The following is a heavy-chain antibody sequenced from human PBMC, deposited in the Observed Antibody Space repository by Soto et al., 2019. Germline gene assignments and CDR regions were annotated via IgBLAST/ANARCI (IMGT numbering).Heavy chain of an antibody. CDR2: ISYDGSNK. V-gene: IGHV3-30*18. J-gene: IGHJ6*02. D-gene: IGHD3-10*01. CDR3: VKDRGSGSYAANYYYYGMDV. Sequence: GGSLRLSCSASGFTFSSYGVHWVRQAPGKGLKWVAVISYDGSNKHYADSVKGRFTTSRGNSKNTLDLQMNSLRAEDTAVYYCVKDRGSGSYAANYYYYGMDVWGQGTTVTVSS. CDR1: GFTFSSYG.